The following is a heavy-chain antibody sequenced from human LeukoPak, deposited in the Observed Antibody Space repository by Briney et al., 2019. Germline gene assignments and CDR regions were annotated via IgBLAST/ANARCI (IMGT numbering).Heavy chain of an antibody. CDR2: IYWNDDK. J-gene: IGHJ4*02. V-gene: IGHV2-5*01. CDR1: GFSLSTSGVG. Sequence: SGPALVKPTQTLTLTCTFSGFSLSTSGVGVGWIRQPPGKALEWLALIYWNDDKRYSPSLKSRLTITKDTSKNQVVLTMTNIDPVDTATYYCAHIASSGYYYGDPFDYWGQGTLVTVSS. D-gene: IGHD3-22*01. CDR3: AHIASSGYYYGDPFDY.